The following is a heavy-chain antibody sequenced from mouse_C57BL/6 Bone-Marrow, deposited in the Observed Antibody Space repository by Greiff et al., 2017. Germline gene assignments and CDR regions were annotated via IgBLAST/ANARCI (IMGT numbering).Heavy chain of an antibody. CDR3: ARRGDVGDLACFAY. CDR1: GYTFTSYW. V-gene: IGHV1-50*01. CDR2: IDPSDGYT. Sequence: QVQLQQPGAELVKPGASVKLSCKASGYTFTSYWMQWVKQRPGQGLEWIGEIDPSDGYTNYNQKFKGKATLTVDTSSSTAYMQLSSLTSEDSAVYYCARRGDVGDLACFAYWGQGTLVTVAA. J-gene: IGHJ3*01.